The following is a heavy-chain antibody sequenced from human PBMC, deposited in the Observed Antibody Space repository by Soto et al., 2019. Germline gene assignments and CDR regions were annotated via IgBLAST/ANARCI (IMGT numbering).Heavy chain of an antibody. Sequence: QLQLQESGPGLVKLSETLSLTCTVSGGSISSSSYYWGWIRQPPGKGLEWIGSIYYSGSTYYNPSLKSRVTISVDTSKNQFSLKLSSVTAADTAVYYCAILRGAHIIDYWGQGTLVTVSS. CDR1: GGSISSSSYY. J-gene: IGHJ4*02. V-gene: IGHV4-39*01. D-gene: IGHD1-26*01. CDR3: AILRGAHIIDY. CDR2: IYYSGST.